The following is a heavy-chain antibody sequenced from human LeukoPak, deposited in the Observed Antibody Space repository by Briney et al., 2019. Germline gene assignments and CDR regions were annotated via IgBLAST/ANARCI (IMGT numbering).Heavy chain of an antibody. CDR2: IYSGGST. Sequence: GGSLRLSCAASGFTFSTYSMNWVRQAPGKGLEWVSVIYSGGSTYYADSVKGRFTISRDNSKNTLYLQMNSLRAEDTAVYYCARVTGYCSGGSCYYYYYGMDVWGQGTTVTVSS. D-gene: IGHD2-15*01. CDR3: ARVTGYCSGGSCYYYYYGMDV. J-gene: IGHJ6*02. V-gene: IGHV3-66*01. CDR1: GFTFSTYS.